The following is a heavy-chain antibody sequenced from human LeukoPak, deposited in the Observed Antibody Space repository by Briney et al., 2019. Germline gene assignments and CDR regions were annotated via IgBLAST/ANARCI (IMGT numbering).Heavy chain of an antibody. V-gene: IGHV3-23*01. CDR2: ISGSGGST. D-gene: IGHD3-22*01. Sequence: PGGSLRLSCAASGFTFSSYSMNWVRQAPGKGLEWVSAISGSGGSTYYADSVKGRFTISRDNSKNTLYLQMNSLRAEDTAVYYCAKRYYYDSSGYYYDYWGQGTLVTVSS. CDR3: AKRYYYDSSGYYYDY. J-gene: IGHJ4*02. CDR1: GFTFSSYS.